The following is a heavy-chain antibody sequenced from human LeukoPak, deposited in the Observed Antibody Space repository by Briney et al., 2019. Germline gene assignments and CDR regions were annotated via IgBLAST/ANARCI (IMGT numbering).Heavy chain of an antibody. V-gene: IGHV1-46*01. Sequence: ASLKVSCKTSGYTFTSYYMHWVRQAHGQGLEWMRIINPSGGSTTYAQNFQGRLTMTSATSTSTVYMELSSLRSEDTAVYYCARSSAYYNEADIWGQVTMITVSS. D-gene: IGHD3-9*01. CDR2: INPSGGST. CDR3: ARSSAYYNEADI. CDR1: GYTFTSYY. J-gene: IGHJ3*02.